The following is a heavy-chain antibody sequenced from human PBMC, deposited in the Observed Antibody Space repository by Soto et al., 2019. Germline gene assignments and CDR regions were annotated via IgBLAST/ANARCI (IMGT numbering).Heavy chain of an antibody. Sequence: QITLNESGPTQVKPRQNLTLTCTFSGFSLPTSGVGVGWIRQSPGKAPEWLALIYWDDDKRYSPSLKSRLTITKDTSKNQVVLRMADLDPADTATYYCAHRVLRTVFGLVTTTAIYFDFWGQGTPVAVSS. D-gene: IGHD3-3*01. CDR3: AHRVLRTVFGLVTTTAIYFDF. J-gene: IGHJ4*02. CDR2: IYWDDDK. CDR1: GFSLPTSGVG. V-gene: IGHV2-5*02.